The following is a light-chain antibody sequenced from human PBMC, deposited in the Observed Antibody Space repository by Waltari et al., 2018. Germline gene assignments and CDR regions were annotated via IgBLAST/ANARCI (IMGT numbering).Light chain of an antibody. CDR2: RNN. CDR1: SNNVGNQG. CDR3: SAWDSNLREYV. V-gene: IGLV10-54*04. J-gene: IGLJ1*01. Sequence: QAGLTQPPSVSKGLRQTATLTCTGNSNNVGNQGAAWLQQHQGQPPRLLSYRNNNRPSGISERFSAARSGNTASLTITGFQPEDEADYYCSAWDSNLREYVFGTGTKVTVL.